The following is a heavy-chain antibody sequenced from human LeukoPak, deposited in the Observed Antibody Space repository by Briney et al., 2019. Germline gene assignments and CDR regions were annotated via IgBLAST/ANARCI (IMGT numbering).Heavy chain of an antibody. CDR2: ISSNGGST. V-gene: IGHV3-64D*06. CDR1: GFTFSSYA. J-gene: IGHJ4*02. Sequence: PGGSLRFSCSASGFTFSSYAMHRVRQAPGKGLEYVSAISSNGGSTYYADSVKGRFTISRDNSKNTLYLQMSSLRAEDTAVYYCMNGGRGDQPDYWGQGTLVTVSS. D-gene: IGHD2-2*01. CDR3: MNGGRGDQPDY.